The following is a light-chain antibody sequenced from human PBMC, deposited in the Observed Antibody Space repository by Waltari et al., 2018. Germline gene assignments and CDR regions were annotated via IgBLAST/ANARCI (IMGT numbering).Light chain of an antibody. CDR2: RNT. Sequence: QSVLTQPPSASGAPGQRVTMSCSGSRSNIATNTVNWYQHLPGTAPKLLTYRNTHRPSGVPDRFSGSKSGTSAALAISGLQSDDEADYYCSSWDDSLKAVVFGGGTKLTVL. CDR3: SSWDDSLKAVV. CDR1: RSNIATNT. V-gene: IGLV1-44*01. J-gene: IGLJ2*01.